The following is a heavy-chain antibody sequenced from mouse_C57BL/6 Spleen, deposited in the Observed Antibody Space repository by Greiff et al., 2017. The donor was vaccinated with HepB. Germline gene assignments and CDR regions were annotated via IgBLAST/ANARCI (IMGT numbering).Heavy chain of an antibody. J-gene: IGHJ2*01. CDR3: ARRFITTVVSYYFDY. CDR1: GYTFTDYN. Sequence: VQLQQSGPELVKPGASVKIPCKASGYTFTDYNMDWVKQSHGKSLEWIGDINPNNGGTIYNQKFKGKATLTVDKSSSTAYMELRSLTSEDTAVYYCARRFITTVVSYYFDYWGQGTTLTVSS. D-gene: IGHD1-1*01. V-gene: IGHV1-18*01. CDR2: INPNNGGT.